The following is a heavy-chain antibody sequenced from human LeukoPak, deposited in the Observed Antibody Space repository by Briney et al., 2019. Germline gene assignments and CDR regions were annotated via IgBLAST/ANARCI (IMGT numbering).Heavy chain of an antibody. V-gene: IGHV3-30*02. J-gene: IGHJ4*02. CDR2: LRYDGGNK. Sequence: GGSLRLSCAASGLTFSSYGMHWVRQAPGRGLEWVAYLRYDGGNKYYADFVKGRFTISRDNSKNTLFLQMNSLRAEDTALYYCAKWAGSGQDFLGPFDYWGQGTLVTVSS. CDR1: GLTFSSYG. CDR3: AKWAGSGQDFLGPFDY. D-gene: IGHD6-19*01.